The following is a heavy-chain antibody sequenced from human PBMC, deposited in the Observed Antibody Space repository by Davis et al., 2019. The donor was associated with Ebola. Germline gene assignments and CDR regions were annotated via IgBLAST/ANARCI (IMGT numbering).Heavy chain of an antibody. Sequence: SVKVSCKASGFTFTRSAMQWVRQARGQRLEWIGWIVVGSGNTNYAQKFQERVTITRDMSTSTAYMELSSLRSDDTAVYYCARDIGYFKWLLSFWGQGTLVTVSS. CDR2: IVVGSGNT. CDR1: GFTFTRSA. D-gene: IGHD2-21*02. CDR3: ARDIGYFKWLLSF. V-gene: IGHV1-58*02. J-gene: IGHJ4*02.